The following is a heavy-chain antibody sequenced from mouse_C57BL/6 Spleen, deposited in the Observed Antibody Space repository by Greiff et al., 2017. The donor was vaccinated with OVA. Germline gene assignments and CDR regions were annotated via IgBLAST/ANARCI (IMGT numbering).Heavy chain of an antibody. J-gene: IGHJ3*01. CDR3: ARCDYDYDLGFAY. Sequence: QVQLQQSGAELVKPGASVKMSCKASGYTFTSYWITWVKQRPGQGLEWIGDIYPGSGSTNYNEKFKSKATLTVDTSSSTAYMQLSSLTSEDSAVYYCARCDYDYDLGFAYWGQGTLVTVSA. V-gene: IGHV1-55*01. CDR1: GYTFTSYW. CDR2: IYPGSGST. D-gene: IGHD2-4*01.